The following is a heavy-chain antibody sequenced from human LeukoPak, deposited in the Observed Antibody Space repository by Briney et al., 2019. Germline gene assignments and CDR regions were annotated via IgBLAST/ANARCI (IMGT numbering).Heavy chain of an antibody. CDR1: GGTFSSYA. Sequence: SVKVSCKASGGTFSSYAISWVRQAPGQGLEWMGRIIPILGIANYAQKFQGRVTITADKSTSTAYMELRSLRSDDTAVYYCAREGQQLVQDFDYWGQGTLVTVSS. CDR3: AREGQQLVQDFDY. D-gene: IGHD6-13*01. J-gene: IGHJ4*02. CDR2: IIPILGIA. V-gene: IGHV1-69*04.